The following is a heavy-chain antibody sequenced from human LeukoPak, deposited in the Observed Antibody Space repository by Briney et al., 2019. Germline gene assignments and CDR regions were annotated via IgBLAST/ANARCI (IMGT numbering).Heavy chain of an antibody. CDR2: IKQDGSKK. D-gene: IGHD3-3*01. CDR1: GFPFSSYW. V-gene: IGHV3-7*03. Sequence: PGGSLRLSCVASGFPFSSYWMTWVRQAPGKGLEWVANIKQDGSKKSYVDSVKGRFTISRDNAKNSLYLQMNSLRAEDTAVYYCAKDLPSSYYVLRFLEWQQELYGMDVWGQGTTVTVSS. J-gene: IGHJ6*02. CDR3: AKDLPSSYYVLRFLEWQQELYGMDV.